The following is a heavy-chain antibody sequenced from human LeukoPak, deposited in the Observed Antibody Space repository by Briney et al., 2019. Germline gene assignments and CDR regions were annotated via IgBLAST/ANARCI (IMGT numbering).Heavy chain of an antibody. J-gene: IGHJ4*02. Sequence: ASVKVSCKASGYTFTSYAMHWVRQAPGQRLEWMGWINAGNGDTKYSQKFQGRVTITRDTSASTAYMELSSLRSEDTAVYYCATWGIAGGFDYWGQGTLVTVSS. V-gene: IGHV1-3*01. CDR2: INAGNGDT. CDR1: GYTFTSYA. D-gene: IGHD6-13*01. CDR3: ATWGIAGGFDY.